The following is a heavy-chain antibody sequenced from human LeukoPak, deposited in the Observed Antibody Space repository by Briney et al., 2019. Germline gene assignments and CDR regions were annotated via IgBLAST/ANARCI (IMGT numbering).Heavy chain of an antibody. Sequence: GGSLRLSCAASGFTFSSYAMSWVRQAPGKGLEWVSSISSSSSYIYYADSVKGRFTISRDNAKNSLYLQMNSLRAEDTAVYYCARDVPYAFDIWGQGTMVTVSS. CDR3: ARDVPYAFDI. V-gene: IGHV3-21*01. CDR1: GFTFSSYA. J-gene: IGHJ3*02. CDR2: ISSSSSYI. D-gene: IGHD2-2*01.